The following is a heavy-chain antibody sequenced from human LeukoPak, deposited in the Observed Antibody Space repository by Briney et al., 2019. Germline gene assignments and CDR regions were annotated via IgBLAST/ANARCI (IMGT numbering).Heavy chain of an antibody. J-gene: IGHJ4*02. CDR1: GFTFRSYW. D-gene: IGHD6-19*01. CDR3: ARDSGTGSAWYPFDY. Sequence: AGGSLRLSCGASGFTFRSYWMHWVRQAPGKGLVWVSRINSDGSTTAYADSVKGRFTISRDNAENTLYLQMNSLRAEDTAVYYCARDSGTGSAWYPFDYWGQGTLVTVSS. V-gene: IGHV3-74*03. CDR2: INSDGSTT.